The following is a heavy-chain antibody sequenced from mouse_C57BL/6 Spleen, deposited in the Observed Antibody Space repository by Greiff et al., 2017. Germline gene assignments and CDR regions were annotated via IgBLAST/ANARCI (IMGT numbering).Heavy chain of an antibody. Sequence: VQLKESGPELVKPGASVKISCKASGYSFTGYYMHWVKQSHGNILDWIGYIYPYNGVSSYNQKFKGKATLTVDKSSSTAYMELRSLTSEDSAVYYCARGWDNDDYAMDYWGQGTSVTVSS. CDR1: GYSFTGYY. J-gene: IGHJ4*01. CDR3: ARGWDNDDYAMDY. CDR2: IYPYNGVS. D-gene: IGHD2-4*01. V-gene: IGHV1-31*01.